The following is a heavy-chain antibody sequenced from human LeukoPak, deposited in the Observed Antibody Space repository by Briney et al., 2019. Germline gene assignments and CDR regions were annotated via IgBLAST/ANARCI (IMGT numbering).Heavy chain of an antibody. Sequence: ASVKVSRKASGYTFTSYGISWVRQAPGQGLEWMGWISAYNGNTSYAQKLQGRVTMTTDTSTSTAYMELRSLRSDDTAVYYCARVGGLSPDYGDHFDYWGQGTLVTVSS. V-gene: IGHV1-18*01. CDR2: ISAYNGNT. CDR3: ARVGGLSPDYGDHFDY. J-gene: IGHJ4*02. CDR1: GYTFTSYG. D-gene: IGHD4-17*01.